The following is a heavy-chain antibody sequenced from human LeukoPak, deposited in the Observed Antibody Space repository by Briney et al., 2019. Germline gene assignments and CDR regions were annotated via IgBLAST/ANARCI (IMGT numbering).Heavy chain of an antibody. V-gene: IGHV4-61*02. D-gene: IGHD2-15*01. Sequence: SQTLSLTCTVSGGSISSGSYYWSWIRQPAGKELEWIGRIYTSGSTNYNPSLKSRVTISVDTSKNQFSLKLSSVTAADTAVYYCARGGGFAAFDLWGRGTLVTVSS. J-gene: IGHJ2*01. CDR2: IYTSGST. CDR1: GGSISSGSYY. CDR3: ARGGGFAAFDL.